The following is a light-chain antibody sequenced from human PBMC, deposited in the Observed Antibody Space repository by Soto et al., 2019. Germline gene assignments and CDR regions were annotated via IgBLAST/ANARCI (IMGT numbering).Light chain of an antibody. CDR1: QSINSE. J-gene: IGKJ2*01. CDR2: GAS. CDR3: QQGHNWPLP. Sequence: EIVMTQSPATLSLSPGERAALSCRASQSINSELAWYQQKPGQPPRLLIYGASTRATGVPARFTGSESGSEFTLTISGLQSEDFVVYYCQQGHNWPLPFGQGTRLEI. V-gene: IGKV3-15*01.